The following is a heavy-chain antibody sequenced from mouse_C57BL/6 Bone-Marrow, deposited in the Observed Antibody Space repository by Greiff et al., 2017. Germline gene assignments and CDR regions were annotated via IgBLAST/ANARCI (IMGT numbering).Heavy chain of an antibody. D-gene: IGHD1-1*01. V-gene: IGHV5-17*01. CDR3: ARSPHYYGSSYWYFDV. Sequence: EVQRVESGGGLVKPGGSLKLSCAASGFTFSDYGMHWVRQAPEKGLEWVAYISSGSSTIYYADTVKGRFTISRDNAKNTLFLQMTSLRSEDTAMYYCARSPHYYGSSYWYFDVWGTGTTVTVSS. CDR2: ISSGSSTI. J-gene: IGHJ1*03. CDR1: GFTFSDYG.